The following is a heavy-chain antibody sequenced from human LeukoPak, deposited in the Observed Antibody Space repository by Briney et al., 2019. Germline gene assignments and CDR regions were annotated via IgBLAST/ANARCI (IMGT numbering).Heavy chain of an antibody. Sequence: GGSLRLSCAASGFTFSGSAMHWVRQASGKGLEWVGRIRSKANSYATAYAASVKGRFTISRDDSKNTAYLQMNSLKTEDTAVYYCTRLALADDAFDIWGQGTMVPSLQ. CDR1: GFTFSGSA. CDR2: IRSKANSYAT. J-gene: IGHJ3*02. CDR3: TRLALADDAFDI. V-gene: IGHV3-73*01.